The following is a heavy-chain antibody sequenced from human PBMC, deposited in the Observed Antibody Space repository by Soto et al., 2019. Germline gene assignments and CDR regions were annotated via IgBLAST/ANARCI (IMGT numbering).Heavy chain of an antibody. CDR2: ISSSSSTI. V-gene: IGHV3-48*01. CDR3: ARDENEYYYDSRSRGPL. D-gene: IGHD3-22*01. Sequence: GGSLRLSCAASGFTFSSYSMNWVRQAPGKGLEWVSYISSSSSTIYYADSVKGRFTISRDNAKNSLYLQMNSLRAEDTAVYYCARDENEYYYDSRSRGPLWGQGTMVTVSS. CDR1: GFTFSSYS. J-gene: IGHJ3*01.